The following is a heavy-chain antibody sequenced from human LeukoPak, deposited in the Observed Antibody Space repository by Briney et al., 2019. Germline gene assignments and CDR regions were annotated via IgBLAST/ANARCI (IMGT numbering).Heavy chain of an antibody. CDR1: GFTFSSYG. CDR3: ATEVVPAAISDY. Sequence: GGYLRLSCAASGFTFSSYGMHWVRQAPGKGLEWVAVIWYDGSNKYYADSVKGRFTISRDNSKNTLYLQMNSLRAEDTAVYYCATEVVPAAISDYWGQGTLVTVSS. CDR2: IWYDGSNK. V-gene: IGHV3-33*01. J-gene: IGHJ4*02. D-gene: IGHD2-2*01.